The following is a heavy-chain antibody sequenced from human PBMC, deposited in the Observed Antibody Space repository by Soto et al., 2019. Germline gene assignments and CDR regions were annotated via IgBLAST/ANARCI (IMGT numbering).Heavy chain of an antibody. CDR3: ARVGDSGYDDFDY. D-gene: IGHD5-12*01. J-gene: IGHJ4*02. V-gene: IGHV4-39*01. CDR2: IYYSGST. Sequence: SGTLSLTRTVSGGSLSSSSYYWGWVRPPPGKGLEWIGSIYYSGSTYYNPSLKSRVTISVDTSKNQFSLKLSSVTAADTAVYYCARVGDSGYDDFDYWGQGTLVTVSS. CDR1: GGSLSSSSYY.